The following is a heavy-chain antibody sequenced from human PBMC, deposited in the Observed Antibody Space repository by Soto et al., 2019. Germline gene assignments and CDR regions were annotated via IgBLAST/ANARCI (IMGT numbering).Heavy chain of an antibody. D-gene: IGHD3-22*01. Sequence: ASVEVSCKASCYTFTRYCISWVREAPGQGLEWMGWISAYNGNTNYAQKLQGRVTMTTDTSTSTAYMELRSLRSDDTAVYYCAHHSYDSSGYLDYWGQGTLVTVSS. CDR2: ISAYNGNT. CDR1: CYTFTRYC. CDR3: AHHSYDSSGYLDY. J-gene: IGHJ4*02. V-gene: IGHV1-18*04.